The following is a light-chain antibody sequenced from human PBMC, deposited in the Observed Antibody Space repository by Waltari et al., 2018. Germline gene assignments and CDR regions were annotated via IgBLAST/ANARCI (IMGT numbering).Light chain of an antibody. CDR3: FSAADNNWV. Sequence: SYELTQPSSVSVSPGQTAKILCSGDILAKKYARGFQQKPGQAPLLLIYEDSERPSEIPGRFSGSSSGTTVTLTITGAHVDDEADYYCFSAADNNWVFGGGTKLTVL. V-gene: IGLV3-27*01. CDR1: ILAKKY. CDR2: EDS. J-gene: IGLJ3*02.